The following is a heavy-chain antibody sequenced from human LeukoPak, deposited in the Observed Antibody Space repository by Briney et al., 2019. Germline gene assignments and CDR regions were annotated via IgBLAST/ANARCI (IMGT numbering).Heavy chain of an antibody. V-gene: IGHV1-18*01. CDR2: ISAYNGNT. Sequence: ASVKVSCKASGYTFTSYGISWVRQAPGQGLEWMGWISAYNGNTNYAQKLQCRVTMTTDTSTSTAHMELRSLRFDATAVYYCARERYCSSTSCYWFDPWGQGTLVTVSS. J-gene: IGHJ5*02. CDR3: ARERYCSSTSCYWFDP. CDR1: GYTFTSYG. D-gene: IGHD2-2*01.